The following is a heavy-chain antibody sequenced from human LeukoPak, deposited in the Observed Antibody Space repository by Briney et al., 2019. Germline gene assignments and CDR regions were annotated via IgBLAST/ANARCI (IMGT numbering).Heavy chain of an antibody. Sequence: PGGSLRLSCAASGFTFDDYAMHWVRQAPGKGLKWVSLISWDGGSTYYADSVKGRFTISRDNSKNSLYLQMNSLRAEDTALYYCAKGDCSSTSCPLDYRGQGTLVTVSS. V-gene: IGHV3-43D*04. CDR2: ISWDGGST. CDR1: GFTFDDYA. J-gene: IGHJ4*02. D-gene: IGHD2-2*01. CDR3: AKGDCSSTSCPLDY.